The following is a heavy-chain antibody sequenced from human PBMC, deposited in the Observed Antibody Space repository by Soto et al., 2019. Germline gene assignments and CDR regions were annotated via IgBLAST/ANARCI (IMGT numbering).Heavy chain of an antibody. Sequence: QITLKESGPPLVKPTQTLTLTCTFSGFSLSTSGVGVGWIRQPPGKALEWLALIYWDDDKRYSPSLKSRLTITKDTSKNQVVLTMTNMDPVDTATYYCAHILSFGVVGGAFDIWGQGTMVTVSS. CDR3: AHILSFGVVGGAFDI. J-gene: IGHJ3*02. D-gene: IGHD3-3*01. CDR2: IYWDDDK. CDR1: GFSLSTSGVG. V-gene: IGHV2-5*02.